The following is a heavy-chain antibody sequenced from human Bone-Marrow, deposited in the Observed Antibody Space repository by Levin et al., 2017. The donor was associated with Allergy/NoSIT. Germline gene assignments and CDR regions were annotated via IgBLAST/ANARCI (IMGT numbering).Heavy chain of an antibody. Sequence: QAGESLKISCVVSGFTFKSYWMAWVRQSPGKGLEWLANIKGDGSDTYYVDSVRGRFIIFRDNAKDSLYLQMNSLRVEDTAVYYCVRDYDDYLWGQGTTVTVSS. D-gene: IGHD3-3*01. CDR1: GFTFKSYW. CDR3: VRDYDDYL. CDR2: IKGDGSDT. V-gene: IGHV3-7*01. J-gene: IGHJ6*02.